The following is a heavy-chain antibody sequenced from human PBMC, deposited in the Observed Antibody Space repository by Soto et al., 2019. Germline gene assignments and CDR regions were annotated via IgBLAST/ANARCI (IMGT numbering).Heavy chain of an antibody. CDR2: ISYEGSNK. V-gene: IGHV3-30-3*01. CDR1: GFTFSSYA. D-gene: IGHD3-3*01. CDR3: ARVWPPEEPPFGSGYSHFDY. J-gene: IGHJ4*02. Sequence: GGSLRLSCAASGFTFSSYAMHWVRQAPGKGLEWVAVISYEGSNKYYADSGKGRVTISRDNSKNTLYLQMNSLRAEDTAVYYCARVWPPEEPPFGSGYSHFDYWGQGTLVTVSS.